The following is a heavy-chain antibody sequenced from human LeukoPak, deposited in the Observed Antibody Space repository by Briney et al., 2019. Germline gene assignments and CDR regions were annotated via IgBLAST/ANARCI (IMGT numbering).Heavy chain of an antibody. Sequence: GGSLRLSCASSGFTFSSYAMSWVRQAPGKGLEWVSAISGSGGSTYYADSVKGRFTISRDNSKNTLYLQMNSLRAEDTAVYYCATESYYYYGMEVWGQGTTVTVSS. CDR3: ATESYYYYGMEV. V-gene: IGHV3-23*01. CDR1: GFTFSSYA. CDR2: ISGSGGST. J-gene: IGHJ6*02.